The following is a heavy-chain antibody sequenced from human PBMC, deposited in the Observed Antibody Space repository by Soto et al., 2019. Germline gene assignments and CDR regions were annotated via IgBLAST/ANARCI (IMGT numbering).Heavy chain of an antibody. V-gene: IGHV4-34*01. CDR1: SGSFSGYY. D-gene: IGHD6-6*01. J-gene: IGHJ4*02. CDR2: ISQSGNT. Sequence: SETLSLTCSIYSGSFSGYYWSWIRQPPGKGLEWIGEISQSGNTNYSPSLKSRVAISIDTSKKQFSLNLASVSAADTAVYYCARAPKVSGSSQTRPDFWGQGTLVTVSS. CDR3: ARAPKVSGSSQTRPDF.